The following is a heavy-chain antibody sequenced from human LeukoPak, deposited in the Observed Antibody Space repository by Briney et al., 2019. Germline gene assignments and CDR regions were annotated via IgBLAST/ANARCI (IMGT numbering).Heavy chain of an antibody. D-gene: IGHD2-15*01. CDR1: GFTFSSYS. V-gene: IGHV3-48*01. Sequence: HPGGSLRLSGAASGFTFSSYSMNGVRQAPGKGLEGVSYISSSSSTIYYADSVKGRFTISRDNAKNSLYLQMNSLRAEDTAVYYCAKDQTFRGSGHYTYFDYWGQGALVTVSS. CDR2: ISSSSSTI. CDR3: AKDQTFRGSGHYTYFDY. J-gene: IGHJ4*02.